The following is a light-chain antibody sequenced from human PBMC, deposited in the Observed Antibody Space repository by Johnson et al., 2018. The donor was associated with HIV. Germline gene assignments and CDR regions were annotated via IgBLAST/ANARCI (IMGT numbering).Light chain of an antibody. Sequence: QSVLTQPPSVSAAPGQKVTISCSGSSSNIGNNYVSWYQQLPGTAPKLLIYENNKRPSGIPDRFSGSKSGTSATLGITGLQTGDEAEYYCGTWDARLTIGGVIGTGTKVTVL. V-gene: IGLV1-51*02. CDR3: GTWDARLTIGGV. J-gene: IGLJ1*01. CDR1: SSNIGNNY. CDR2: ENN.